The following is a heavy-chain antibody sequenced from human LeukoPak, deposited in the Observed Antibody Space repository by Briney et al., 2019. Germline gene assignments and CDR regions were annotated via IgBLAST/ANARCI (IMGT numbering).Heavy chain of an antibody. CDR2: MNPNSGNT. D-gene: IGHD6-13*01. V-gene: IGHV1-8*01. CDR3: ARAAPRSSSIETYYFDY. Sequence: ASVKVSCKASGYTFTSYDINWVRQATGQGLEWMGWMNPNSGNTVYAQKFQGRVTMTRNTSISTAYMELSSLRSEDTAVYYCARAAPRSSSIETYYFDYWGQGTLVTVSS. CDR1: GYTFTSYD. J-gene: IGHJ4*02.